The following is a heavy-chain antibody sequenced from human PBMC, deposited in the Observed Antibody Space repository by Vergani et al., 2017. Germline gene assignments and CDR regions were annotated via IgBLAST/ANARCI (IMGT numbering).Heavy chain of an antibody. D-gene: IGHD2-2*01. Sequence: EVQLVESGGGLVKPGGSLRLSCAASGFTFSSYSMNWVRQAPGTGLEWVSSISSSSSYIYYADSVKGRFTISRDNAKNSLYLQMNSLRAEDTAVYYCARWRDCSSTSCSRGVYYYYYMDVWGKGTTVTVSS. CDR2: ISSSSSYI. CDR1: GFTFSSYS. CDR3: ARWRDCSSTSCSRGVYYYYYMDV. J-gene: IGHJ6*03. V-gene: IGHV3-21*01.